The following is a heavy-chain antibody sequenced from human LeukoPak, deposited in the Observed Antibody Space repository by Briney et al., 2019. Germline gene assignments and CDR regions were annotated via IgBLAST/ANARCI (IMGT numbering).Heavy chain of an antibody. D-gene: IGHD6-13*01. CDR2: ISYDASSK. Sequence: GGSLRLPCAAPGFTFSSYGMHWVRKAPGKGLEWVELISYDASSKYYADSVNGRFTISRDDSKNTLYLQMDSLRAEDTAVYYCAKDRSSSWTQDYWGQGTRVTVSS. J-gene: IGHJ4*02. CDR3: AKDRSSSWTQDY. CDR1: GFTFSSYG. V-gene: IGHV3-30*18.